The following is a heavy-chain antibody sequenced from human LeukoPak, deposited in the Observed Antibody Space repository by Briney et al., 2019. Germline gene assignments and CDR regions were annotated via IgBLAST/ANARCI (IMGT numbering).Heavy chain of an antibody. CDR1: GFTFSTYA. CDR2: ISSNGGST. D-gene: IGHD2-21*02. J-gene: IGHJ5*02. V-gene: IGHV3-64*01. Sequence: GGSLRLSCAASGFTFSTYAMHWVRQAPGKGLEYVSAISSNGGSTYYANSVKGRFTISRDNSKNTLYLQMGSLRAEDMAVYYCAREILHDAYCGGDRYSGPFDPWGQGTLVTVSS. CDR3: AREILHDAYCGGDRYSGPFDP.